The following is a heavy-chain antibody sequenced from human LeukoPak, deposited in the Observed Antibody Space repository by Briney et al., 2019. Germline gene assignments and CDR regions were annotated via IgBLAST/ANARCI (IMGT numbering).Heavy chain of an antibody. CDR2: INHSGST. Sequence: SETLSLTCTVSGGSISSSSYYWGWIRQPPGKGLEWIGEINHSGSTNYNPSLKSRVTISVDTSKNQFSLKLSSVTAADTAVYYCARGRAARRPFDYWGQGTLVTVSS. J-gene: IGHJ4*02. CDR1: GGSISSSSYY. D-gene: IGHD6-6*01. V-gene: IGHV4-39*07. CDR3: ARGRAARRPFDY.